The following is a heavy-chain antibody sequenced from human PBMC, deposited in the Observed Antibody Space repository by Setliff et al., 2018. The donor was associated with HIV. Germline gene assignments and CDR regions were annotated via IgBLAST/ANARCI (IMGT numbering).Heavy chain of an antibody. CDR3: AREETPTGSSSWPMSDAFDI. CDR1: GYTFTSYY. D-gene: IGHD6-13*01. Sequence: ASVKVSCKASGYTFTSYYMHWVRQAPGQGLEWMGIINPSGGSTSYAQKFQGRVTMTWDTSTSTVYMELSSLRSEDTAVYYCAREETPTGSSSWPMSDAFDIWGQGTMVT. J-gene: IGHJ3*02. CDR2: INPSGGST. V-gene: IGHV1-46*01.